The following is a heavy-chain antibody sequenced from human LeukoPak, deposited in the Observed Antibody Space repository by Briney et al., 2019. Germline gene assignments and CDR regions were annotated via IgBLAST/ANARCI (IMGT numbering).Heavy chain of an antibody. D-gene: IGHD5-18*01. V-gene: IGHV1-18*01. CDR1: GYTFTSYG. J-gene: IGHJ6*02. Sequence: ASVKVSCKASGYTFTSYGISWVRQAPGQGLEWMGWISAYNGNTNYAQKLQGRVTMTTDTSTSTAYMELRSLRSDDTAVYYCARDPPAVDTAMAYYCGMDVWGQGTTVTVSS. CDR3: ARDPPAVDTAMAYYCGMDV. CDR2: ISAYNGNT.